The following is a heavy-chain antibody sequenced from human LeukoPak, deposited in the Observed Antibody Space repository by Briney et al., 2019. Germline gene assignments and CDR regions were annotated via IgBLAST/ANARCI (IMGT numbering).Heavy chain of an antibody. J-gene: IGHJ5*02. D-gene: IGHD6-19*01. CDR2: ISYDGSNK. CDR1: GFTFSSYA. Sequence: HTGGSLRLSCAASGFTFSSYAMHWVRQAPGKGLEWVAVISYDGSNKYYADSVKGRFTISRDNSKNTLYLQMNSLRAEDTAVYYCAKDRDQWLVPSRGFDPWGQGTLVTVSS. CDR3: AKDRDQWLVPSRGFDP. V-gene: IGHV3-30*04.